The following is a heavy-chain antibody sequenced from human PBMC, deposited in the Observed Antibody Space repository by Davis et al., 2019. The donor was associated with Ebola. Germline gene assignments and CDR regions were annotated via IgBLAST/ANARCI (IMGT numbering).Heavy chain of an antibody. V-gene: IGHV3-9*01. J-gene: IGHJ5*02. CDR1: GFTFDDYA. Sequence: PGGSLRLSCAASGFTFDDYAMHWVRQAPGKGLEWVSSISWNSDSIGSADSLRGRFTISRDNAKNSLYLQMNSLRAEDTAVYYCARDRGFNWFDPWGQGTLVTVSS. D-gene: IGHD3-16*01. CDR3: ARDRGFNWFDP. CDR2: ISWNSDSI.